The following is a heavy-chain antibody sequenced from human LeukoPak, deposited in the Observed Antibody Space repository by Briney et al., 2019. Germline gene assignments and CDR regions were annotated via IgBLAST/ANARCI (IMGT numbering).Heavy chain of an antibody. CDR3: ARHGSGSFLFDY. CDR2: IKQDGSEK. D-gene: IGHD3-10*01. Sequence: GGSLRLSCAASGLTFSGYWMSWVRQAPGKGLEWVANIKQDGSEKYYVDSVKGRFTISRDNAKNSLYLQMNSLRAEDTAVYYCARHGSGSFLFDYWGQGTLVTVSS. CDR1: GLTFSGYW. V-gene: IGHV3-7*01. J-gene: IGHJ4*02.